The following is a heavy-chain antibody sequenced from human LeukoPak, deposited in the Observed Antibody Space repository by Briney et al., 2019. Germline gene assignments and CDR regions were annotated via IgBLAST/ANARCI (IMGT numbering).Heavy chain of an antibody. CDR1: GFTFSSFA. Sequence: GGSLRLSCAASGFTFSSFAMSWVRQAPGKGLEWVSAISSSGSTIYYADSVKGRFTISRDNAKNSLYLQMNSLRAEDTAVYYCAELGITMIGGVWGKGTTVTISS. D-gene: IGHD3-10*02. CDR3: AELGITMIGGV. V-gene: IGHV3-48*03. J-gene: IGHJ6*04. CDR2: ISSSGSTI.